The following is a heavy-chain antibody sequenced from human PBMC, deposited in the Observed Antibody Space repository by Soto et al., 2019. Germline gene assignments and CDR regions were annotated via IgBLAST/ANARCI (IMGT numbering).Heavy chain of an antibody. Sequence: QVQLVESGGGVVQPGRSLRLSCAASGFTFSSYGMHWVRQAPGKGLEWVAVISYDGSNKYYADSVKGRFTISRDNSKNTLYLQMNSLRAEDTAVYYCAKGPAIYDSSGYYLAGYFQHWGQGTLVTVSS. CDR2: ISYDGSNK. J-gene: IGHJ1*01. D-gene: IGHD3-22*01. CDR1: GFTFSSYG. CDR3: AKGPAIYDSSGYYLAGYFQH. V-gene: IGHV3-30*18.